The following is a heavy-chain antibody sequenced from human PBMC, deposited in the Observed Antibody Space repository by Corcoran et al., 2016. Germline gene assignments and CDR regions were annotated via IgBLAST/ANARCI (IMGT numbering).Heavy chain of an antibody. Sequence: QVQLVQSGAEVKKPGASVKVSCKASGYTFTGYYMHWVRQAPGQGLEWMGWINPNSGGTNYAQKFQGRVTMTRDTSISTAYMELSRLSSDDTAVYYWASGEPDIVVVPAARPYYYYGMDVWGQGTLVTVSS. CDR1: GYTFTGYY. CDR2: INPNSGGT. D-gene: IGHD2-2*02. V-gene: IGHV1-2*02. CDR3: ASGEPDIVVVPAARPYYYYGMDV. J-gene: IGHJ6*02.